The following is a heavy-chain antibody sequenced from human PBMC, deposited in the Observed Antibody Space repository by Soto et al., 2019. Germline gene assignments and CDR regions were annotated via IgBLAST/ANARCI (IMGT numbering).Heavy chain of an antibody. CDR2: ISSSSSYI. J-gene: IGHJ4*02. D-gene: IGHD1-26*01. CDR1: GFTFSIYS. CDR3: ARALYTGRGGASFPDY. Sequence: KPGGSLRLSCAASGFTFSIYSMNWVRQAPGKGLEWVSSISSSSSYIYYADSVKGRFTISRDNAKNSLYLQMNSLRAEDTTVYYCARALYTGRGGASFPDYWGQGTLVTVSS. V-gene: IGHV3-21*01.